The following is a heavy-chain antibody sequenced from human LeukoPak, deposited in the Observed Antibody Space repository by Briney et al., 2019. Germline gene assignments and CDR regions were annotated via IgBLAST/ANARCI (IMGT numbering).Heavy chain of an antibody. CDR1: GFTFSSYG. V-gene: IGHV3-30*02. CDR2: IRFDGSIK. J-gene: IGHJ4*02. Sequence: GGSLRLSCAASGFTFSSYGMHWVRQAPGKGLEWVAFIRFDGSIKSYADSVKGRFTISRDNSKNTLYLQMNSLRAEDTAVYYCAKDELPSKGAASAFDYWGQGTLVTVSS. D-gene: IGHD6-25*01. CDR3: AKDELPSKGAASAFDY.